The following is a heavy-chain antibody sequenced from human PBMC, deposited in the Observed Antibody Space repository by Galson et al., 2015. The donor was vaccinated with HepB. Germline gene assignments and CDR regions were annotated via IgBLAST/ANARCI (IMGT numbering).Heavy chain of an antibody. J-gene: IGHJ5*02. Sequence: SLRLSCAASGFTFSSYAMSWVRQAPGKGLEWVSAISGSGGSTYYADSVKGRFTISRDNSKNTLYLQMNGLRAEDTAVYYCAKDLDAAGPFDPWGQGTLVTVSS. CDR3: AKDLDAAGPFDP. D-gene: IGHD6-13*01. CDR2: ISGSGGST. V-gene: IGHV3-23*01. CDR1: GFTFSSYA.